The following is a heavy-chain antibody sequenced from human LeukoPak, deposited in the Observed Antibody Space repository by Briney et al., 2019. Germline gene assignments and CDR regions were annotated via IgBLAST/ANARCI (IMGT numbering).Heavy chain of an antibody. J-gene: IGHJ4*02. Sequence: GGSLRLSCAASGFTFSRYWMSWVRPAPGKGLEWVANIQQDGSEKYYVDSVKGRFTISRDNAKNSLYLQVNSLRAEDTAVYFCARTDTSGYHGYWGQGTLVTVSS. CDR2: IQQDGSEK. V-gene: IGHV3-7*05. CDR1: GFTFSRYW. D-gene: IGHD3-22*01. CDR3: ARTDTSGYHGY.